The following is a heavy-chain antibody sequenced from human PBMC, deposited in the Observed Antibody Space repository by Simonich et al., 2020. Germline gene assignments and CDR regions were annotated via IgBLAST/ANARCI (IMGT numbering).Heavy chain of an antibody. CDR3: ARGLRVAAAGTAFQH. D-gene: IGHD6-13*01. V-gene: IGHV4-34*01. CDR1: GGSFSGYY. CDR2: INHSRSN. J-gene: IGHJ1*01. Sequence: QVQLQQWGAGLLKPSETLSLTCAVYGGSFSGYYWGWIRQPPGKGLEWIWEINHSRSNNYNPSLKSRGTISVDTSKNQFSLKLSSVTAADTAVYYCARGLRVAAAGTAFQHWGQGTLVTVSS.